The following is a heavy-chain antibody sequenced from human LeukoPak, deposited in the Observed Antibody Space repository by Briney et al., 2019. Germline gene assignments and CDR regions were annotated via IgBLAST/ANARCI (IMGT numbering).Heavy chain of an antibody. J-gene: IGHJ4*02. CDR2: ISSSSSYI. CDR1: GFTFSSYS. CDR3: ARVVTGTTAYYFDY. Sequence: GGSLRLSCAASGFTFSSYSMNWVRQAPGKGLEWVSSISSSSSYIYYADSVKGRFTISRDNAKNSLYLQMNSLRAEDTAVYYCARVVTGTTAYYFDYWGQGTLVTVSS. V-gene: IGHV3-21*01. D-gene: IGHD1-7*01.